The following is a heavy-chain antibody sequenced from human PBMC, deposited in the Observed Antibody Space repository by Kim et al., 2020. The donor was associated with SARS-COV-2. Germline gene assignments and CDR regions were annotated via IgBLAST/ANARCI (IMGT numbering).Heavy chain of an antibody. V-gene: IGHV3-23*01. J-gene: IGHJ6*02. CDR3: AKDVSLITIFGVVTRGGMDV. CDR1: GFTFSSYA. D-gene: IGHD3-3*01. CDR2: ISGSGGST. Sequence: GSLRLSCAASGFTFSSYAISLVRQAPGNGLEWVSAISGSGGSTYYADSVKGRFTISRDNSKNTLYLQMNSLRAEDTAVYYCAKDVSLITIFGVVTRGGMDVWGQGTTVTVSS.